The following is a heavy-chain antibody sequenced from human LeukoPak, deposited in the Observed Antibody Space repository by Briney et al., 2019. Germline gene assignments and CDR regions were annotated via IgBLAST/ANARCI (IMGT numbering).Heavy chain of an antibody. Sequence: SETLSLTCAVYGGSFSGYYWSWIRQPPGKGLEWIGEINHGGSTNYNPSLKSRVTISVDTSKNQFSLKLSSVTAADTAVYYCARGNGSGSYYPHWFDPWGQGTLVTVSS. CDR1: GGSFSGYY. D-gene: IGHD3-10*01. V-gene: IGHV4-34*01. CDR3: ARGNGSGSYYPHWFDP. J-gene: IGHJ5*02. CDR2: INHGGST.